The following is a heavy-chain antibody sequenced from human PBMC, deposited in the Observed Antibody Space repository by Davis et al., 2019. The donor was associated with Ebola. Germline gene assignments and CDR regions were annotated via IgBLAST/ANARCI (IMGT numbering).Heavy chain of an antibody. Sequence: ASVKVSCKASGYTFTGYSIHWVRQAPGQGLEWMGWINPNSGGTNYAQKFQGRVTMTRDTSITTAYMELSRLRSDDTAVYYCARSSGYYPFVGFQHWGQGTLVTVSS. CDR2: INPNSGGT. J-gene: IGHJ1*01. CDR1: GYTFTGYS. D-gene: IGHD3-22*01. V-gene: IGHV1-2*02. CDR3: ARSSGYYPFVGFQH.